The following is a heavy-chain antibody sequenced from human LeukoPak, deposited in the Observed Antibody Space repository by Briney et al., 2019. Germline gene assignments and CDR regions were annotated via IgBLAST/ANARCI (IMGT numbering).Heavy chain of an antibody. J-gene: IGHJ3*02. Sequence: GGSLRLSCAASGFTFDDYGMSWVRQAPGKGLEWVSVIYSGGSTYYADSVKGRFTISRDNSKNTLYLQMNSLRAEDTAVYYCARAPRGWELPHAFDIWGQGTMVTVSS. D-gene: IGHD1-26*01. CDR3: ARAPRGWELPHAFDI. CDR2: IYSGGST. V-gene: IGHV3-53*01. CDR1: GFTFDDYG.